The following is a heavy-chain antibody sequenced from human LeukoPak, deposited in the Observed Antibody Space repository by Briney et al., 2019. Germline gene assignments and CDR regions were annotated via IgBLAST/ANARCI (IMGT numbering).Heavy chain of an antibody. CDR1: GYTFTGYY. Sequence: ASVKVSCKASGYTFTGYYMHWVRQAPGQGLEWMGWINPNSGGTNYAQKFQGRVTMTRDTSISTVYMELSRLRSDDTAVYYCARDPLYGSGGYFFDFWGRGTLVTVSS. D-gene: IGHD3-10*01. CDR2: INPNSGGT. V-gene: IGHV1-2*02. CDR3: ARDPLYGSGGYFFDF. J-gene: IGHJ4*02.